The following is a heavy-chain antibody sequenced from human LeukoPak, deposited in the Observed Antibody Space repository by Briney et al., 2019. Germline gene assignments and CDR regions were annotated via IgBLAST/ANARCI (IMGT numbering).Heavy chain of an antibody. CDR3: AVTGIAAAAGWFDP. D-gene: IGHD6-13*01. CDR2: ISGSGGST. CDR1: GFTFSSSW. V-gene: IGHV3-23*01. J-gene: IGHJ5*02. Sequence: GGSLRLSCAASGFTFSSSWMSWVRQAPGKGLEWVSAISGSGGSTYYAASVKGRFTISRDNSKNTLYLQMNSLRAEDTAVYYCAVTGIAAAAGWFDPWGQGTLVTVSS.